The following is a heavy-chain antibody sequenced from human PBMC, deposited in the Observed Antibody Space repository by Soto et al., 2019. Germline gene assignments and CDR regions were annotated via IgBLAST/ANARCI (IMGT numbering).Heavy chain of an antibody. D-gene: IGHD2-15*01. CDR1: GGSVSSGSYY. V-gene: IGHV4-61*01. Sequence: SETLSLTCTVSGGSVSSGSYYWSWIRQPPGKGLEWIGYIYYSGSTNYNPSLKSRVTISVDTSKNQFSLKLSSVTAADTAVYYRAREGAAPSDWFDPWGQGTLVTVSS. CDR3: AREGAAPSDWFDP. CDR2: IYYSGST. J-gene: IGHJ5*02.